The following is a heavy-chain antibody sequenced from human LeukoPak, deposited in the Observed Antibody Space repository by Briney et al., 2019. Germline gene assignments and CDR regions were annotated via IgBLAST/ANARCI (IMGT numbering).Heavy chain of an antibody. CDR3: ARASREYYDSSGYSLDY. D-gene: IGHD3-22*01. V-gene: IGHV3-48*04. CDR1: GFTFSSYS. J-gene: IGHJ4*02. CDR2: ISSSSSTI. Sequence: AGSLTLSCAASGFTFSSYSMNWVRQAPGKGLEWVSYISSSSSTIYYADSVKGRFTISRDNAKNSLYLQMNSLRAEDTAVYYCARASREYYDSSGYSLDYWGQGTLVTVSS.